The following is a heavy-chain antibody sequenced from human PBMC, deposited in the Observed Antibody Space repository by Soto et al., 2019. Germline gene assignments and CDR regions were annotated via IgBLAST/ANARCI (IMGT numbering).Heavy chain of an antibody. V-gene: IGHV1-18*01. CDR1: GYTFTSYG. CDR3: ARDSRETMVRGVIPSYYYYYGMDV. J-gene: IGHJ6*02. Sequence: ASVKVSCKASGYTFTSYGISWVRQAPGQGLEWMGWISAYNGNTNYAQKLQGRATMTTDTSTSTAYMELRSLRSDDTAVYYCARDSRETMVRGVIPSYYYYYGMDVWGQGTTVTVSS. D-gene: IGHD3-10*01. CDR2: ISAYNGNT.